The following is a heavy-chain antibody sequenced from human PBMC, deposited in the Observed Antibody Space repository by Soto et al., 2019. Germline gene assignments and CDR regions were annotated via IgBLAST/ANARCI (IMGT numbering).Heavy chain of an antibody. CDR1: GDSVRNQY. J-gene: IGHJ6*03. D-gene: IGHD3-16*01. CDR2: IYRSGST. Sequence: SDTLSLTCTVSGDSVRNQYWSWIRRPPWRGLEWIGYIYRSGSTKYNPSLKSRLTISVDTSKNQFSLKLSSVTAADTAVYYCARTLDYGHMDVWGKGTTVTVSS. V-gene: IGHV4-4*09. CDR3: ARTLDYGHMDV.